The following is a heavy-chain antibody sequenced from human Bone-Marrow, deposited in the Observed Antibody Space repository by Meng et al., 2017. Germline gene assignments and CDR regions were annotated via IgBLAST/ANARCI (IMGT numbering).Heavy chain of an antibody. J-gene: IGHJ4*02. D-gene: IGHD6-19*01. CDR1: GYTFTGYY. CDR2: INPNSGGT. CDR3: ARDTYSSGWYSFDY. V-gene: IGHV1-2*06. Sequence: ASVKVSCKASGYTFTGYYMHWVRQAPGQGLEWMGRINPNSGGTNYAQKFQGRVTMTRDTSISTAYMELSRLRSDDTAVYYCARDTYSSGWYSFDYWGQGTLVTVSS.